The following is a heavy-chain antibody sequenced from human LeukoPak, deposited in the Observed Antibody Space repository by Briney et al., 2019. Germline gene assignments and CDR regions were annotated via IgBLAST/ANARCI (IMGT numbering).Heavy chain of an antibody. D-gene: IGHD4-23*01. J-gene: IGHJ3*02. CDR2: IKQDGSEK. CDR1: GFTFSSYW. Sequence: SGGSLRLSCAASGFTFSSYWMSWVRQAPGKGLEWVANIKQDGSEKYYVDSVKGRFTISRDNAKNSLYLQMNSLRAEDTAVYYCAKDLDGGKDFRAFDIWGQGTMVTVSS. V-gene: IGHV3-7*01. CDR3: AKDLDGGKDFRAFDI.